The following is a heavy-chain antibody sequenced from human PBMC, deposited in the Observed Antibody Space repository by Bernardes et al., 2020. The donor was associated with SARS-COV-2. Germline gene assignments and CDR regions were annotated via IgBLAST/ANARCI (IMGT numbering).Heavy chain of an antibody. V-gene: IGHV3-7*01. CDR1: QFTFSTYW. J-gene: IGHJ4*02. CDR3: ASHQGYCGGDCNGGYFDY. Sequence: GGSLRLSCAVSQFTFSTYWMSWVRQAPGKGLEWVANIKQDGSEKYYVDSVKGRFTISRDNAKNSLYLQMNSLRPEDTAVYYCASHQGYCGGDCNGGYFDYWGQGILVTVSS. D-gene: IGHD2-21*01. CDR2: IKQDGSEK.